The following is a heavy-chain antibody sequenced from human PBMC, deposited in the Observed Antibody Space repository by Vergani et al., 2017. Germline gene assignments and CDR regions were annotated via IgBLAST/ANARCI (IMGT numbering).Heavy chain of an antibody. CDR1: GYTFTSYD. CDR2: MNPNSGNT. CDR3: ARGSGSSWSLPFGYYYYMDV. Sequence: QVQLVQSGAEVKKPGASVKVSCKASGYTFTSYDINWVRQATGQGLEWMGWMNPNSGNTGYAQKFQGRVTMTRNTSISTAYMELSSLRSEDTAVYYCARGSGSSWSLPFGYYYYMDVWGKGTTVTVSS. D-gene: IGHD6-13*01. V-gene: IGHV1-8*01. J-gene: IGHJ6*03.